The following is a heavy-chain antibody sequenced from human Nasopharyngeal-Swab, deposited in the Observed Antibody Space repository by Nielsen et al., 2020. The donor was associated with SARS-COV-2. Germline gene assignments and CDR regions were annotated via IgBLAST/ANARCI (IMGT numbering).Heavy chain of an antibody. Sequence: GESLKISCAASGFSFNTYAMSWVRQAPGKGLEWVSAITSSGANTYYADSVKGRFTISRDNSKNTLYLQMNSLSADDTAVYYCAKDRSGSYDYWGQGTLVTVSS. D-gene: IGHD1-26*01. CDR2: ITSSGANT. J-gene: IGHJ4*02. CDR3: AKDRSGSYDY. CDR1: GFSFNTYA. V-gene: IGHV3-23*01.